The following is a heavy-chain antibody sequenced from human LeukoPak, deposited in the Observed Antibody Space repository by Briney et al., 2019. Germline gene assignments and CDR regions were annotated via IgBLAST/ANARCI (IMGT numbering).Heavy chain of an antibody. V-gene: IGHV3-21*04. D-gene: IGHD1-26*01. Sequence: GGSLRLSCAASGFTFSSYSMNWVRQAPGKGLEWVSSISSSSSYIYYADSVKGRFTISRDNAKNSLYLQMNSLRAEDTAVYYCAKVRFSGSYQQPDYYYYGMDVWGQGTTVTVSS. CDR2: ISSSSSYI. CDR3: AKVRFSGSYQQPDYYYYGMDV. J-gene: IGHJ6*02. CDR1: GFTFSSYS.